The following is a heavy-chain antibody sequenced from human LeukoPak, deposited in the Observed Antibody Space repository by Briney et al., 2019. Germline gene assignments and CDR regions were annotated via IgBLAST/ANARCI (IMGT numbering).Heavy chain of an antibody. J-gene: IGHJ4*02. CDR2: ISYDGSNK. Sequence: PGGSLRLSCAASGFTFSSYAMHWVRQAPGKGLEWVAVISYDGSNKYYADSVRGRFTISRDNSKNTLYLQMNSLRAEDTAIYYCARQLTTVTTFAYWGQGTLVTVSS. V-gene: IGHV3-30*04. D-gene: IGHD4-17*01. CDR1: GFTFSSYA. CDR3: ARQLTTVTTFAY.